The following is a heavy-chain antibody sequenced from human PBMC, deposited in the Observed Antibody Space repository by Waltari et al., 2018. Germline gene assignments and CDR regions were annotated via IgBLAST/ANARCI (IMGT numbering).Heavy chain of an antibody. CDR2: IIPILGIA. V-gene: IGHV1-69*02. D-gene: IGHD3-9*01. J-gene: IGHJ4*02. Sequence: QVQLVQSGAEVKKPGSSVKVSCKASGGTFSSYTISWVRQAPGQGLEWMGRIIPILGIANYEQKFQGRVTITADKSTSTAYMELSSLRSEDTAVYYCARGNDILTGYYLFDYWGQGTLVTVSS. CDR3: ARGNDILTGYYLFDY. CDR1: GGTFSSYT.